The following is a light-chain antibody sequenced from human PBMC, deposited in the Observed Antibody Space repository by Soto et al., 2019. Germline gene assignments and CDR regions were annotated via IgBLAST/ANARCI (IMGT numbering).Light chain of an antibody. CDR1: QSIGVW. V-gene: IGKV1-5*03. CDR2: KTS. Sequence: DIQMTQSPSTLSASVGDRVTITCRASQSIGVWLAWYQQKPGTAPKLLIYKTSTLDSGVPLRFSGSGSGTEFTLTISSLQPDDFATYYCQQYSNYLRTFGQGTKVEIK. CDR3: QQYSNYLRT. J-gene: IGKJ1*01.